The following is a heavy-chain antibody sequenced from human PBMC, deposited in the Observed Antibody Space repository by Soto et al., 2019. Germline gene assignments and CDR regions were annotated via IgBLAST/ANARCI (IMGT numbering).Heavy chain of an antibody. J-gene: IGHJ4*01. CDR2: IYHSGST. D-gene: IGHD4-17*01. V-gene: IGHV4-30-2*01. CDR3: AMLHDYEDY. Sequence: QLQLQESGSGLVKPSQTLSLTCTVSGGSISSGGYSWSWIRQPPGKGLEWIGYIYHSGSTYYNPSLKSRVTMSVDRSKHQFSLQLTSVTAADTALYSCAMLHDYEDYWGHGTLVTVSS. CDR1: GGSISSGGYS.